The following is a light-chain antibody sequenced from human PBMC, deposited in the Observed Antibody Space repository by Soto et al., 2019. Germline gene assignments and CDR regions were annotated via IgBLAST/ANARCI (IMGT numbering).Light chain of an antibody. Sequence: IVLTQSPGTLSLSPGERATLFCRASQSVASSLAWYQQKPGQAPRLLIFGASTRATGVPDRFSCSGSGTDFTLTISRLEPEDVAVYYCQQYGSSGTFGQGTKVDIK. J-gene: IGKJ1*01. CDR2: GAS. CDR1: QSVASS. V-gene: IGKV3-20*01. CDR3: QQYGSSGT.